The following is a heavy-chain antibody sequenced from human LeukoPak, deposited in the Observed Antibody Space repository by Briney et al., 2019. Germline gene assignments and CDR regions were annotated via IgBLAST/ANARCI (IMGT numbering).Heavy chain of an antibody. CDR1: GYTFTSYG. J-gene: IGHJ6*02. CDR3: ARDVHITMVRGVIGIAYYYYGMDV. D-gene: IGHD3-10*01. Sequence: ASLKVSCKASGYTFTSYGISWVRQAPGQGLEWMGWISAYNGNTNYAQKLQGRVTMTTDTSTSTAYMELRSLRSDDTAVYYCARDVHITMVRGVIGIAYYYYGMDVWGQGTTVTVSS. V-gene: IGHV1-18*01. CDR2: ISAYNGNT.